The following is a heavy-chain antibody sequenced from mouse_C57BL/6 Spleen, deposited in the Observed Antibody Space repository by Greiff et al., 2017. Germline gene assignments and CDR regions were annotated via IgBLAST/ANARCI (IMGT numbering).Heavy chain of an antibody. V-gene: IGHV5-2*01. Sequence: EVHLVESGGGLVQPGESLKLSCESNEYEFPSHDMSWVRKTPEKRLELVAAINSDGGSTYYPDTMERRFVISRDNTKKTLYLQMSSLRSEDTALYYCARGGDYGSSYVWFAYWGQGTLVTVSA. CDR2: INSDGGST. J-gene: IGHJ3*01. CDR1: EYEFPSHD. D-gene: IGHD1-1*01. CDR3: ARGGDYGSSYVWFAY.